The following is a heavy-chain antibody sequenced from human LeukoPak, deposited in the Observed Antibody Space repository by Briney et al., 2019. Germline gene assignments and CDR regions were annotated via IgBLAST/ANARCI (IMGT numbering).Heavy chain of an antibody. CDR3: AKAEGYDILTGLDY. D-gene: IGHD3-9*01. V-gene: IGHV3-23*01. CDR2: ISASGDKT. CDR1: GFTFNTYA. J-gene: IGHJ4*02. Sequence: GGSLRLSCAASGFTFNTYAFSWVRQAPGKGLEWVSAISASGDKTYYVDSVRDRFTISRDNSKSALYLQVNSLRAEDTAVYYCAKAEGYDILTGLDYWGQGTLVTVSS.